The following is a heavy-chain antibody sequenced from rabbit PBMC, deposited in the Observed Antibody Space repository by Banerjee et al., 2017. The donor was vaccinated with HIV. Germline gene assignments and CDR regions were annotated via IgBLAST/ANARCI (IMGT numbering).Heavy chain of an antibody. Sequence: QDQLEESGGDLVQPEGSLTLTCTVSGFVFNGFYYMCWVRQAPGKGLEWIACIDTNDGDTDYANWPKGRFTISKTSSTTVTLQMTSLTAADTATYFCARNYVNAFDPWGQGTLVTVS. V-gene: IGHV1S45*01. CDR2: IDTNDGDT. D-gene: IGHD1-1*01. CDR3: ARNYVNAFDP. CDR1: GFVFNGFYY. J-gene: IGHJ2*01.